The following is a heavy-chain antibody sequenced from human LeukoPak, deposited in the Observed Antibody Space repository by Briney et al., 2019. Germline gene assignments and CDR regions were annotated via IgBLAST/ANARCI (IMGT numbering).Heavy chain of an antibody. CDR1: GGTFSSYA. Sequence: ASVKVSCKASGGTFSSYAISWVRQAPGQGLEWMGGIIPIFGTANYAQKFQGRVTITADESTSTAHMELSSLRSEDTAVYYCTRDSRAYSSGWSSDYWGQGTLVTVSS. CDR2: IIPIFGTA. D-gene: IGHD6-19*01. CDR3: TRDSRAYSSGWSSDY. V-gene: IGHV1-69*01. J-gene: IGHJ4*02.